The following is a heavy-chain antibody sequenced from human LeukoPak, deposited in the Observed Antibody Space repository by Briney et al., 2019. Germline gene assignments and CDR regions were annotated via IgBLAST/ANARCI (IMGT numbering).Heavy chain of an antibody. Sequence: GGSLRLSCAASGFTFSNYAMNWVRQAPGKGLEWVSAINGNGDSTYYADSVKGRFTISRDNSENTLYLQVNSLRAEDTAVYYCAKGPLTRFDYWGQGTLVTVSS. D-gene: IGHD4/OR15-4a*01. V-gene: IGHV3-23*01. CDR1: GFTFSNYA. CDR3: AKGPLTRFDY. CDR2: INGNGDST. J-gene: IGHJ4*02.